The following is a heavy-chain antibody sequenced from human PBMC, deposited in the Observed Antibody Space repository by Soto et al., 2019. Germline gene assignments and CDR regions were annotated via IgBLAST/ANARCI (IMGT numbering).Heavy chain of an antibody. D-gene: IGHD1-1*01. CDR2: INHDGYS. CDR3: ARQGYGPQQGLVDA. V-gene: IGHV4-59*08. CDR1: GGSIINYY. Sequence: QVQLQQSGPGLVKPSETLSLTCTVSGGSIINYYCSWFRQSPGKGLEWIGYINHDGYSAYNLSLKRRITMSADTSKTQFSLMLDSVTATATAVYYCARQGYGPQQGLVDAWGQGTTVIVSS. J-gene: IGHJ6*02.